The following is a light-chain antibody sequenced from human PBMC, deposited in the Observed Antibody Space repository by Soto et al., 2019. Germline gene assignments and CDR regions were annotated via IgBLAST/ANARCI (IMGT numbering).Light chain of an antibody. Sequence: QSVLTQPPSASGTPGQGVTISCSGSTSNIGSNYVYWYQQLPVTTTKLLIYRNNQRPSGVPDRFSGSKSRTPASQAISRLRSHDEADYVCATWDDSLSGFYVFGTGTKVTVL. CDR1: TSNIGSNY. CDR2: RNN. J-gene: IGLJ1*01. CDR3: ATWDDSLSGFYV. V-gene: IGLV1-47*01.